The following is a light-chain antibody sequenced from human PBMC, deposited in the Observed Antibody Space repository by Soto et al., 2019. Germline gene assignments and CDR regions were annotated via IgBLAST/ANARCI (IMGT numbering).Light chain of an antibody. CDR1: SSDVGSHNL. J-gene: IGLJ1*01. V-gene: IGLV2-23*01. CDR2: EAS. CDR3: CSNAAGSTYV. Sequence: QSVLAQPASVSGSPGQSITISCTGTSSDVGSHNLVSRYQQFPGKAPKLIIFEASKRPSGVSNRFSGSKSGSTASLTISGLQAEDEADYYCCSNAAGSTYVFGSGTRSPS.